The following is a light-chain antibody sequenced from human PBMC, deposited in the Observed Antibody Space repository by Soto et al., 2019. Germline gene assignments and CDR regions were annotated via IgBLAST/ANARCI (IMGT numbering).Light chain of an antibody. CDR1: QSVSSY. CDR2: DAS. J-gene: IGKJ2*01. Sequence: EIVLTQSPATLSLSPGERATLSCRASQSVSSYLAWYQRKPGQAPRLLIYDASNRATGIPARFSGSGSGTDFTLTNSSLEPEDFAVYYCQQRSHWPPAFGQGTKLEIK. V-gene: IGKV3-11*01. CDR3: QQRSHWPPA.